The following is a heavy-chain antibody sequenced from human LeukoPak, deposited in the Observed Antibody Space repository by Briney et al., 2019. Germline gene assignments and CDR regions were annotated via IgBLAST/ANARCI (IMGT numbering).Heavy chain of an antibody. CDR2: VYYTGTT. CDR1: GASINSYY. V-gene: IGHV4-59*01. CDR3: ARERTQWLARGYYYYMDV. D-gene: IGHD6-19*01. J-gene: IGHJ6*03. Sequence: SETLSLTCTVSGASINSYYWNWIRQPPGKGLEWIGYVYYTGTTNYNPSLKSRVTISVDTSKNQFSLKLSSVTAADTAVYYCARERTQWLARGYYYYMDVWGKGTTVTVSS.